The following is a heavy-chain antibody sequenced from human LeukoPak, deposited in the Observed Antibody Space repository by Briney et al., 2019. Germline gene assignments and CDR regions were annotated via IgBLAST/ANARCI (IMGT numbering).Heavy chain of an antibody. CDR3: AKESVFGVVEDY. J-gene: IGHJ4*02. Sequence: PSETLSLICTVSGGSIGSYYWSWIRQPAGKGLEWIGRIYTSGSTNYNPSLKSRVTMSVDTSKNQFSLKLSSVTAADTAVHYCAKESVFGVVEDYWGQGTLVTVSS. CDR1: GGSIGSYY. D-gene: IGHD3-3*01. V-gene: IGHV4-4*07. CDR2: IYTSGST.